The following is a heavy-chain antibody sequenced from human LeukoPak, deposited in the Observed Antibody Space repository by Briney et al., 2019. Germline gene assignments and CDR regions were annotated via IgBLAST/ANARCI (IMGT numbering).Heavy chain of an antibody. J-gene: IGHJ4*02. CDR3: ARGGGPYGGHGVVGY. Sequence: PSETLSLTCAVYGSSFSGYYWSWIRQPPGKGLEWIGEVNHGGSKSYNPSLKSRVTISVDTSNNQFSLKLSSVPAADTAVYYCARGGGPYGGHGVVGYWGQGTLVTVSS. V-gene: IGHV4-34*01. CDR1: GSSFSGYY. D-gene: IGHD4-23*01. CDR2: VNHGGSK.